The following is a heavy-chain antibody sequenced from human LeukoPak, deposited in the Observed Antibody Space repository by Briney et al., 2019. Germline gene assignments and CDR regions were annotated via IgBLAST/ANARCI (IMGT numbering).Heavy chain of an antibody. CDR3: PKWFGEPFFDY. CDR1: GFTFSNYA. Sequence: GGSLRLSCAASGFTFSNYAMSWVRQAPGKGLEWVSGISGSGGSTYYAESVKGRFTISRDNSKNTLYLQMNSLRAEDTALHYCPKWFGEPFFDYWGQGTLVTVSS. D-gene: IGHD3-10*01. V-gene: IGHV3-23*01. CDR2: ISGSGGST. J-gene: IGHJ4*02.